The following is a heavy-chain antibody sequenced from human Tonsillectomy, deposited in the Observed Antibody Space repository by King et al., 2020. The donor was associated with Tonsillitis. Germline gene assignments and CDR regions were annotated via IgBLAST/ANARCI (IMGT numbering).Heavy chain of an antibody. J-gene: IGHJ4*02. Sequence: QLQESGPGLVKPSKTLSLTCTVSGGSISSSSHYWGWIRQPPGTGLEWIATIHYSGSTYYNPSLKSRVTMSVDTSKNQFSLKLSSVTAADTAVYYCARVGGSGSQHNDYWGQGTLVTVSS. CDR2: IHYSGST. CDR3: ARVGGSGSQHNDY. D-gene: IGHD1-26*01. CDR1: GGSISSSSHY. V-gene: IGHV4-39*07.